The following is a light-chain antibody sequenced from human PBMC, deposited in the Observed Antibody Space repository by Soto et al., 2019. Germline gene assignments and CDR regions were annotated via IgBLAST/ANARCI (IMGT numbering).Light chain of an antibody. J-gene: IGKJ4*01. CDR2: VAS. V-gene: IGKV1-39*01. CDR3: QQSFSTPQT. Sequence: DIQMTHSPSSLSSSVVYSVTSTCRASQSINIYLSWYQQKPGKAPKLLINVASTLQGGVPSRFSGSGSGTEFTLAISSLQPEDSATYYCQQSFSTPQTFGGGTKVDIK. CDR1: QSINIY.